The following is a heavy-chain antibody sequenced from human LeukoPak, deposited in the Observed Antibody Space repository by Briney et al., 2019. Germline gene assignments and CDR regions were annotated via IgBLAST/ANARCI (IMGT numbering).Heavy chain of an antibody. J-gene: IGHJ4*02. CDR2: IKEDGSEK. Sequence: GGSLRLSCAASGFTFSSFWMTWVRQAPGKGLEWVANIKEDGSEKYYVDSVKGRFTISRDNAKNSLYLQMNRLRAEDTAVYYCARDESFAGDYPYWGQGTLVTVSS. CDR1: GFTFSSFW. V-gene: IGHV3-7*01. CDR3: ARDESFAGDYPY. D-gene: IGHD4-17*01.